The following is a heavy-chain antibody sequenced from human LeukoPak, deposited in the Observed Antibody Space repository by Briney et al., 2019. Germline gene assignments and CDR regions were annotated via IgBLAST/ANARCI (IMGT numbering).Heavy chain of an antibody. D-gene: IGHD3-16*01. V-gene: IGHV1-8*03. CDR1: GYTFTSYD. CDR3: ARGVSIYYYYGMDV. Sequence: ASVKVSCKASGYTFTSYDINWVRQATGQGLEWMGWMNPNSGNTGYAQKFQGRVTITRNTSISTAYMELSSLRSEDTAVYYCARGVSIYYYYGMDVWGQGATVTVSS. CDR2: MNPNSGNT. J-gene: IGHJ6*02.